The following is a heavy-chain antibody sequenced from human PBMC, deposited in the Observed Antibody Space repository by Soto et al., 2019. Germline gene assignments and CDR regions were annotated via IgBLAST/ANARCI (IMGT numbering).Heavy chain of an antibody. Sequence: SETLSLTCAVYGGSFSGYYWSWIRQPPGKGLEWIGEINHSGSTNYNPSLKSRVTISVDTSKNQFSLKLSSVTAADTAVYYCARGGSRYYDFWSGYYAQYYFDYWGQGTLVTAPQ. J-gene: IGHJ4*02. CDR1: GGSFSGYY. CDR2: INHSGST. D-gene: IGHD3-3*01. V-gene: IGHV4-34*01. CDR3: ARGGSRYYDFWSGYYAQYYFDY.